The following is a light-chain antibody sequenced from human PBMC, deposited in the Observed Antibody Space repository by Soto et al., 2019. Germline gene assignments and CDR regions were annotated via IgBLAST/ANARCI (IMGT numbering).Light chain of an antibody. Sequence: DIQMTQSPTSLSASVGDRVTITCRASQGIRNFVAWYQQKPGKAPKLLIYAASTLQSGVPSRFSGSGSGTDFTLTINSLQPEDVANYDCQKYSSVPVFGPGTKVEIK. J-gene: IGKJ3*01. CDR2: AAS. CDR3: QKYSSVPV. CDR1: QGIRNF. V-gene: IGKV1-27*01.